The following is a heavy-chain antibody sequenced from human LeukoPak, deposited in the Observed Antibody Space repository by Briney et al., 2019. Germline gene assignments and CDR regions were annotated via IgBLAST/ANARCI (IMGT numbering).Heavy chain of an antibody. J-gene: IGHJ6*02. CDR2: IIPLLGRA. CDR3: ARGHSYYYDSSGYYHYYYGMYV. D-gene: IGHD3-22*01. V-gene: IGHV1-69*04. CDR1: VDTFGSYA. Sequence: ASVKVSCKVSVDTFGSYAINCVRQAPGQGLEWVGRIIPLLGRANYTQKFHGRVTITADKSTSTAYMELSSLRSEDTAVYYCARGHSYYYDSSGYYHYYYGMYVWGQGTTVTVSS.